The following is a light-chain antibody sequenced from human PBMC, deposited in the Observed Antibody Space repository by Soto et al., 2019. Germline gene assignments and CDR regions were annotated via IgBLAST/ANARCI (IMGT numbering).Light chain of an antibody. CDR3: QQYYSTPWT. Sequence: DIVMTQSPDSLAVSLGERATINCTSSQNVLYSSNKNYLAWFQQKPGQPPKLLIYWASTRESGVPDRFSGSGSGTDFTPTISSLQAEDVAVYYCQQYYSTPWTFGQGTKVEIK. J-gene: IGKJ1*01. CDR2: WAS. CDR1: QNVLYSSNKNY. V-gene: IGKV4-1*01.